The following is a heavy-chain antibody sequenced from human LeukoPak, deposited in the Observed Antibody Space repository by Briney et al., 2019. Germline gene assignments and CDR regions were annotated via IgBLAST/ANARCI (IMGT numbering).Heavy chain of an antibody. V-gene: IGHV4-61*02. CDR1: GGSISSSSYY. D-gene: IGHD3-9*01. Sequence: NPSETLSLTCTVSGGSISSSSYYWGWIRQPAGKGLEWIGRIYTSGSTNYNPSLKSRVTISVDTSKNQFSLKLSSVTAADTAVYYCARSVRSFDWFSRWFDPWGQGTLVSVSS. CDR2: IYTSGST. J-gene: IGHJ5*02. CDR3: ARSVRSFDWFSRWFDP.